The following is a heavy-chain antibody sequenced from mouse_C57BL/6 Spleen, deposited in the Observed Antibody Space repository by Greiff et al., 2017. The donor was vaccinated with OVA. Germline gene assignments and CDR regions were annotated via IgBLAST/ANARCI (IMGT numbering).Heavy chain of an antibody. CDR2: ISGGGGNT. D-gene: IGHD1-1*01. CDR1: GFTFSSYT. CDR3: ARHLDYYGSSFYAMDY. J-gene: IGHJ4*01. V-gene: IGHV5-9*01. Sequence: EVKLVESGGGLVKPGGSLKLSCAASGFTFSSYTMSWVRQTPEKRLEWVATISGGGGNTYYPDSVKGRFTISRDNAKNTLYLQMSSLRSEDTALYDCARHLDYYGSSFYAMDYWGQGTSVTVSS.